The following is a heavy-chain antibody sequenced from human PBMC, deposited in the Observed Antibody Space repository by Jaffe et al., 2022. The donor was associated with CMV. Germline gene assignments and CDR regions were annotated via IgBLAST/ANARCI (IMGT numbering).Heavy chain of an antibody. CDR1: GGSFSGYY. D-gene: IGHD2-2*01. Sequence: QVQLQQWGAGLLKPSETLSLTCAVYGGSFSGYYWSWIRQPPGKGLEWIGEINHSGSTNYNPSLKSRVTISVDTSKNQFSLKLSSVTAADTAVYYCARGGSSKWYCSSTSCHWFDPWGQGTLVTVSS. J-gene: IGHJ5*02. CDR3: ARGGSSKWYCSSTSCHWFDP. V-gene: IGHV4-34*01. CDR2: INHSGST.